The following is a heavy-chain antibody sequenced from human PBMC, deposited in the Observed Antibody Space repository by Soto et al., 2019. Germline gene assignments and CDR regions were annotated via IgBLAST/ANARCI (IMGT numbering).Heavy chain of an antibody. J-gene: IGHJ6*03. CDR3: ARPGYYYYYMDV. CDR1: GGSFSGYY. V-gene: IGHV4-34*01. CDR2: INHSGST. Sequence: QVQLQQWGAGLLKPSETLSLTCAVYGGSFSGYYWSWIRQPPGKGLEWIGEINHSGSTNYNPSLKIRVTISVDTSKNQFSLKLSSVTAADTAVYYCARPGYYYYYMDVWGKGTTVTVSS.